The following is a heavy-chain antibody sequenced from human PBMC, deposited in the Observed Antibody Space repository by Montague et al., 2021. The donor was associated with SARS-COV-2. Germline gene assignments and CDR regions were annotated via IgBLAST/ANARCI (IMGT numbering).Heavy chain of an antibody. CDR3: ARDQGGYSYNDY. Sequence: SLRLSCAASGFTFTSYAMHWVRQAPGKGLEWVAVISFDGTNKYYTDSVKGRFTISRDNSKNTLYLQMHSVRPEDTAVYYCARDQGGYSYNDYWGQATLVTVSS. CDR2: ISFDGTNK. V-gene: IGHV3-30-3*01. CDR1: GFTFTSYA. D-gene: IGHD5-18*01. J-gene: IGHJ4*02.